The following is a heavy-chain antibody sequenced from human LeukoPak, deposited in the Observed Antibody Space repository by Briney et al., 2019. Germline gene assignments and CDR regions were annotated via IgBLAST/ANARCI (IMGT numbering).Heavy chain of an antibody. CDR1: GFTFNTYM. V-gene: IGHV3-21*01. CDR2: IGSSGSYI. CDR3: ARGYSGSYYVADY. Sequence: PGGSLRLSCAASGFTFNTYMMNWVRQAPGKGLEWVSSIGSSGSYIYYADSVKGRFTISRDNAKNSLYLQMNSLRAEDTAVYYCARGYSGSYYVADYWGQGSLVTVSS. J-gene: IGHJ4*02. D-gene: IGHD1-26*01.